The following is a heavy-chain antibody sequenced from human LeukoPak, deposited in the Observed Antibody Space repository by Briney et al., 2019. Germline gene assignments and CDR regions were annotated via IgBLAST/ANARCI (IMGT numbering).Heavy chain of an antibody. CDR3: ARERVGSSSSMDV. J-gene: IGHJ6*03. CDR2: INHSGGT. Sequence: SETLSLTCAVYGGSFSGYYWSWIRQPPGKGLEWIGEINHSGGTNYNPSLKSRVTISVDTSKNQFSLKLSSVTAADTAVYYCARERVGSSSSMDVWGKGTTVAVSS. V-gene: IGHV4-34*01. CDR1: GGSFSGYY. D-gene: IGHD6-6*01.